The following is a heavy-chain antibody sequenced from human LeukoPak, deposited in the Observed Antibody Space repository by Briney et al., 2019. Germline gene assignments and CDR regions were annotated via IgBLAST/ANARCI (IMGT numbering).Heavy chain of an antibody. CDR1: GFTFTDYG. CDR3: AKDLYTSGGILDY. CDR2: ISYVESET. Sequence: PGGSLRLSCGASGFTFTDYGMHWVRQAPGKGLEWLAVISYVESETYYADSVKGRFTISRDNSKNMVYLRMNSLRVEDTAFYYCAKDLYTSGGILDYWGQGTLVTVSS. J-gene: IGHJ4*02. D-gene: IGHD2-2*02. V-gene: IGHV3-30*18.